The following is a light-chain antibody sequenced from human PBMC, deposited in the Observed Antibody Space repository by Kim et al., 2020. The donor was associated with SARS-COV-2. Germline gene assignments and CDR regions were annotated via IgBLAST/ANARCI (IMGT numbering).Light chain of an antibody. CDR1: RIVNSH. J-gene: IGKJ2*01. CDR2: GAS. V-gene: IGKV3-15*01. Sequence: VSPGERAPRPCRARRIVNSHLAWYQQKPGQAPRLLICGASPRATGIPARFSGSQSGTEFTLTISSLQSEDFAAYYCQQYNNWPFTFGQGTKLEI. CDR3: QQYNNWPFT.